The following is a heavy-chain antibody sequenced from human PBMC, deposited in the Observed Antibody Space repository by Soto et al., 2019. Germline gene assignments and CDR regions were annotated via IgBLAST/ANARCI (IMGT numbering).Heavy chain of an antibody. D-gene: IGHD5-12*01. V-gene: IGHV3-33*01. Sequence: QVQLVESGGGVVQPGRSLRLSCAASGFTFSSYGMHWVRQAPGKGLEWVAVIWYDGSNKYYADSVKGRFTISRDNSKNTLYLQMNSLRAEDTAVYYGARDLIGTRVATDIDYWGQGTLVTVSS. J-gene: IGHJ4*02. CDR3: ARDLIGTRVATDIDY. CDR2: IWYDGSNK. CDR1: GFTFSSYG.